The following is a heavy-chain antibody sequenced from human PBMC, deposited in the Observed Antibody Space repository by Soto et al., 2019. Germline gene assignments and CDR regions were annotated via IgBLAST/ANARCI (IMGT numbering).Heavy chain of an antibody. Sequence: ARPLDCGIYADSVSNHSADWNWNRQSSSRGLEWLGRTYYRSKWYNDYAVSVKSRITINPDTSKNQFSLKLSSVTAADTAVYYCATSIAARLGYFTQHWGQRTLVPVSS. V-gene: IGHV6-1*01. J-gene: IGHJ1*01. CDR3: ATSIAARLGYFTQH. CDR1: ADSVSNHSAD. CDR2: TYYRSKWYN. D-gene: IGHD6-6*01.